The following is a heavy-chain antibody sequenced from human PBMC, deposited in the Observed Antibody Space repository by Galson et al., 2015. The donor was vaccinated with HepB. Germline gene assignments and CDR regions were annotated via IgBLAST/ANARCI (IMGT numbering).Heavy chain of an antibody. V-gene: IGHV1-18*01. J-gene: IGHJ6*03. Sequence: QSGAEVKKPGASVKVSCKASGYTFTTYGISRVRQAPGQGLEWMGWISAYNGNTNYAQKLQGRVSMTTDTSTSTAYMELRSLRSDDTAVYYCARANRPYYEFWSGRFTDYYLDVWGKGTTVTVSS. D-gene: IGHD3-3*01. CDR2: ISAYNGNT. CDR3: ARANRPYYEFWSGRFTDYYLDV. CDR1: GYTFTTYG.